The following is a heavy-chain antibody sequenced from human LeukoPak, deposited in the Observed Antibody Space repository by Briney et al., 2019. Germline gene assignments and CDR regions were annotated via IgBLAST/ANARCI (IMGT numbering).Heavy chain of an antibody. D-gene: IGHD5-24*01. CDR3: AKDFEMATVNYYFDY. V-gene: IGHV3-30*18. J-gene: IGHJ4*02. CDR1: GFTFSSRG. CDR2: ISYDGSNK. Sequence: GGSLRLSCAASGFTFSSRGLHWVRQTPGKGLEWVAVISYDGSNKYYVDSVKGRFTISRDNSKNTLYLQMNSLRVEDTAVYYCAKDFEMATVNYYFDYWGQGTLVTVSP.